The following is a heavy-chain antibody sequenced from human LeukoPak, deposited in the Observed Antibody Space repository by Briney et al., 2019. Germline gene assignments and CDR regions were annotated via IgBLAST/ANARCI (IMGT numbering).Heavy chain of an antibody. D-gene: IGHD3-10*01. J-gene: IGHJ4*02. Sequence: SETLSLTCTVFGGSINNYWSWIRQPPGKGLEWIGYVYYSGTTNYNPSLKSRITISVDTSKNQFSLKLTSVTAADTAVYYCARSYYYGSGNVYFDYWGQGTLVTVSS. CDR1: GGSINNY. V-gene: IGHV4-59*01. CDR2: VYYSGTT. CDR3: ARSYYYGSGNVYFDY.